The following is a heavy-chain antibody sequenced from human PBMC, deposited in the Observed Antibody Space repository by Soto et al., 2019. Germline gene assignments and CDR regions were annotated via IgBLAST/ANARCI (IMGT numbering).Heavy chain of an antibody. J-gene: IGHJ4*02. CDR2: INPSGGST. Sequence: ASVKVSCKASGYTFTSYYMHRVRQAPGQGLEWMGIINPSGGSTSYAQKFQGRVTMTRDTSTSTVYMELSSLRSEDTAVYYCARERGDGDIVVVPAALGYWGQGTLVTVSS. D-gene: IGHD2-2*01. CDR1: GYTFTSYY. V-gene: IGHV1-46*01. CDR3: ARERGDGDIVVVPAALGY.